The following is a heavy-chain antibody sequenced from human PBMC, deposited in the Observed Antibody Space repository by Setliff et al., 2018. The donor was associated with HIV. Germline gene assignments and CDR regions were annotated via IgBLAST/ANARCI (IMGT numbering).Heavy chain of an antibody. CDR1: GFIFEDFT. Sequence: GGSLRLSCAASGFIFEDFTMNWVRQVPGKGLEWVALVSWDGSSAYYADSVKGRFTISRDNSKNSLFLQMHSLKTEDTALYYCAKAGSNYFDYWGQGTLVTVSS. D-gene: IGHD3-10*01. J-gene: IGHJ4*02. CDR3: AKAGSNYFDY. CDR2: VSWDGSSA. V-gene: IGHV3-43*01.